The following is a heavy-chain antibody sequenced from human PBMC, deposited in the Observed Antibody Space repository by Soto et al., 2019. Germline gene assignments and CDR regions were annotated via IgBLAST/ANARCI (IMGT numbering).Heavy chain of an antibody. CDR1: GGTFSSYA. Sequence: QVQLVQSGAEVKKPGSSVKVSCKASGGTFSSYAISWVRQAHGQGLEWMGGIIPIFGTANYAQKFQGRVTITADKSTSTAYMELSSLRSEDTAVYYCARAAHYDFWSGYYELNWFDPWGQGTLVTVSS. CDR3: ARAAHYDFWSGYYELNWFDP. J-gene: IGHJ5*02. V-gene: IGHV1-69*06. CDR2: IIPIFGTA. D-gene: IGHD3-3*01.